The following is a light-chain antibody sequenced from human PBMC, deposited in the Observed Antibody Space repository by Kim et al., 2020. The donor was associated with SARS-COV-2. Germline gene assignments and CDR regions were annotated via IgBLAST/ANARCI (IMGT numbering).Light chain of an antibody. CDR2: DNK. J-gene: IGLJ3*02. CDR3: RTWDSSLSAGV. V-gene: IGLV1-51*01. Sequence: GQKASIACSRYRSHIANKYVSYYPPLPKTAPKLLIYDNKKPPSAVPDPFSGSKSGTSATLCITGLQTGDEADYYCRTWDSSLSAGVFGGGTKVTVL. CDR1: RSHIANKY.